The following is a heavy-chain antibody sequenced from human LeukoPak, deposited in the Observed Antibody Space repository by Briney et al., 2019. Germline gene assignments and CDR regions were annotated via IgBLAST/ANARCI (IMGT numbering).Heavy chain of an antibody. V-gene: IGHV4-39*01. Sequence: SETLSLTCTVSGGSISSISYYWGWIRQPPGKGLEWIGSIYYSGSTYYNPSLKSRVSISADTSRNQFSLKLSSVSAADTVLYYCASQMGTGRWSFDSWGQGILVTVST. D-gene: IGHD4-23*01. CDR1: GGSISSISYY. J-gene: IGHJ4*02. CDR3: ASQMGTGRWSFDS. CDR2: IYYSGST.